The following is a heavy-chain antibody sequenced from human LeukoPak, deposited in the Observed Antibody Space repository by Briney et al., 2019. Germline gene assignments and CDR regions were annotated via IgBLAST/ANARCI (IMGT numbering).Heavy chain of an antibody. CDR2: MNPNSGNT. D-gene: IGHD3-3*01. J-gene: IGHJ4*02. CDR3: ARAVREWYYFDY. CDR1: GYTFTSYD. V-gene: IGHV1-8*01. Sequence: GASVKVSCKASGYTFTSYDINWVRQATGRGLEWMGWMNPNSGNTGYAQKFQGRVTMTRNTSISTAYMELSSLRSEDTAVYYCARAVREWYYFDYWGQGTLVTVSS.